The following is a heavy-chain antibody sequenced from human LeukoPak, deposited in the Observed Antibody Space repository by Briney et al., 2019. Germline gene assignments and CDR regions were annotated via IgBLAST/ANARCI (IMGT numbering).Heavy chain of an antibody. V-gene: IGHV3-11*01. CDR3: ASPYSSGWYRAEDY. D-gene: IGHD6-19*01. J-gene: IGHJ4*02. Sequence: GGSLRLSCAASGFTFSDYYMSWIRQAPGKGLEWVSYISSSDSTIYYADSVKGRFTISRDNAKNSLYLQMNSLRAEDTAVYYCASPYSSGWYRAEDYWGQGTPVTVSS. CDR1: GFTFSDYY. CDR2: ISSSDSTI.